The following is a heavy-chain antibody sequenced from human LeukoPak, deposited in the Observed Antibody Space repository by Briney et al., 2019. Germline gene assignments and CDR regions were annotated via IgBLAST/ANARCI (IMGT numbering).Heavy chain of an antibody. D-gene: IGHD6-13*01. CDR2: IKEDGSEN. V-gene: IGHV3-7*03. Sequence: GGSLRLSCIVSGFTFSSYWMTWVRQAPGKGLEWVANIKEDGSENYYVDSVKGRFTISRDNAKNSLFLEMSSLRAEDTAVYYCARWGNIAAAGEGAFDIWGQGTMVTVSS. J-gene: IGHJ3*02. CDR1: GFTFSSYW. CDR3: ARWGNIAAAGEGAFDI.